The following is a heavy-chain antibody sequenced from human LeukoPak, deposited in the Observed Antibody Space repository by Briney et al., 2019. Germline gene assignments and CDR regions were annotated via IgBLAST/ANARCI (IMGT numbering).Heavy chain of an antibody. Sequence: GGSLGLSCAASGFTFSTYWIAWVRQGPGKGLVWVSLINGDGTTTTYADSVKGRFTVSRDNAKNTAYLQMNSLRAEDTAVYYCARDYAGSPDYWGQGTLVTVSS. CDR2: INGDGTTT. CDR3: ARDYAGSPDY. CDR1: GFTFSTYW. D-gene: IGHD3-10*01. V-gene: IGHV3-74*01. J-gene: IGHJ4*02.